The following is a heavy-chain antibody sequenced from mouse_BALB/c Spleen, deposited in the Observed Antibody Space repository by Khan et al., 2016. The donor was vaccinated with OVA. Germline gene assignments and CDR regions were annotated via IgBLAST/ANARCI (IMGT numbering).Heavy chain of an antibody. J-gene: IGHJ2*01. CDR3: ASDYGGTDYLDY. CDR1: GNIFTSYW. Sequence: QVQLKQSGAELVRPGASVKLSCKTSGNIFTSYWIHWVKQRSGQGLEWIARIYPGTGSTYYNEKFKGKATLTADKSSSTAYMQLSSLKSEDTAVYVCASDYGGTDYLDYWGQGTTLTVSS. V-gene: IGHV1-76*01. D-gene: IGHD1-2*01. CDR2: IYPGTGST.